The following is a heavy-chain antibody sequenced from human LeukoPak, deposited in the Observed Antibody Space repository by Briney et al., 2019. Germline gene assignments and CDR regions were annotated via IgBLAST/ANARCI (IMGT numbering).Heavy chain of an antibody. CDR2: TRNKANSYST. J-gene: IGHJ4*02. Sequence: GGSLRLSCAASGFTFSDHYMDWVRQAPGKGLEWVGRTRNKANSYSTEYAASVKGRFIISRDDSKNSLYLQMNSLKTEDTAVYYCATYYYGSGPEKWGQGTLVTVSS. CDR1: GFTFSDHY. D-gene: IGHD3-10*01. CDR3: ATYYYGSGPEK. V-gene: IGHV3-72*01.